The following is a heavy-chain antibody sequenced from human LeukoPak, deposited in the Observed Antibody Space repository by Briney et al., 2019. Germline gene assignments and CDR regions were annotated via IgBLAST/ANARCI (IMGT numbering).Heavy chain of an antibody. CDR3: ARDRDYGDYSFDY. Sequence: PGGSLRLSCAPSGFPLSSYRMIWVPQAPGKGLEGVSYISSSSSTLYYADSVKGRLTISRDNAKNSLYLQMNSLRDEDTAVYYCARDRDYGDYSFDYWGQGTLVTVSS. CDR1: GFPLSSYR. D-gene: IGHD4-17*01. J-gene: IGHJ4*02. V-gene: IGHV3-48*02. CDR2: ISSSSSTL.